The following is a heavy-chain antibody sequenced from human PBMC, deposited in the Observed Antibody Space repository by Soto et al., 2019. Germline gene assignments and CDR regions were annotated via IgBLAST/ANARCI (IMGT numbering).Heavy chain of an antibody. J-gene: IGHJ3*02. V-gene: IGHV1-24*01. Sequence: GASVKVSRKVSGYTLTELSMHWVRQAPGKGLEWKGGFDPEDGETIHAQKFQGRVTMTEDTSTDTAYMDLSILRSEDTSLYYCATGVYLEWLLGDAFDIWGQGTMVTVSS. CDR1: GYTLTELS. D-gene: IGHD3-3*01. CDR2: FDPEDGET. CDR3: ATGVYLEWLLGDAFDI.